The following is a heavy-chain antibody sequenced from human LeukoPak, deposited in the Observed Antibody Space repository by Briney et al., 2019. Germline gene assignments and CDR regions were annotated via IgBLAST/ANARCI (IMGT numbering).Heavy chain of an antibody. Sequence: SETLSLTCAVSGGSISSSNWWSWVRPPPGKGLEWIGEIYHSGSTNYNPSLKSRVTISVDKSKNQFSLKLSSVTAADTAVYYCARDQLVVAATPESFGWFDPWGQGTLVTVSS. CDR3: ARDQLVVAATPESFGWFDP. CDR2: IYHSGST. D-gene: IGHD2-15*01. CDR1: GGSISSSNW. J-gene: IGHJ5*02. V-gene: IGHV4-4*02.